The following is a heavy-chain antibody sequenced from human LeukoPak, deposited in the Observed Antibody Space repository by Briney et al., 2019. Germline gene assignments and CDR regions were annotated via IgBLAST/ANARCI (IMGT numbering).Heavy chain of an antibody. D-gene: IGHD4-23*01. CDR3: ARGGLTTVVTRQFDY. CDR1: GGSISSSGYY. Sequence: SETLSLTCTVSGGSISSSGYYWGWIRQPPGKGLEWIGSIYYSGSTYYTPSLKSRVTISVDTSKNQFSLKLSSVTAADTAVYYCARGGLTTVVTRQFDYWGQGTLVTVSS. J-gene: IGHJ4*02. V-gene: IGHV4-39*01. CDR2: IYYSGST.